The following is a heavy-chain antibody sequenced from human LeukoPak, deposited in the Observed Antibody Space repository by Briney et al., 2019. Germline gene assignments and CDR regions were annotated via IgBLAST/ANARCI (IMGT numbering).Heavy chain of an antibody. J-gene: IGHJ4*02. CDR3: ARGSFQQLVNDS. Sequence: GASVKVSCKASGYTFTSYDINWVRQATGQGLEWMGWMNPNSGNTDYAQKFQGRVTITRNTSISTAYMELSSLRSEDTAVYYCARGSFQQLVNDSWGQGTLVTVSS. V-gene: IGHV1-8*03. CDR1: GYTFTSYD. D-gene: IGHD6-6*01. CDR2: MNPNSGNT.